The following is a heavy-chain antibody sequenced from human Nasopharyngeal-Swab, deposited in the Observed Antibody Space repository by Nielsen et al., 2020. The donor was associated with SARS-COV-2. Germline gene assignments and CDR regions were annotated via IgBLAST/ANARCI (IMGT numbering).Heavy chain of an antibody. CDR1: GFTFNNYN. Sequence: SLKISCAASGFTFNNYNFNCVRQAPGKGLEWVSSISSSSSYIYYADSVKGRFTISRDNAKNSLYLQMNSLRAEDTAVYYCARDGLDYDFWSAYFMDVWGQGTTVTVAS. J-gene: IGHJ6*02. CDR2: ISSSSSYI. V-gene: IGHV3-21*01. D-gene: IGHD3-3*01. CDR3: ARDGLDYDFWSAYFMDV.